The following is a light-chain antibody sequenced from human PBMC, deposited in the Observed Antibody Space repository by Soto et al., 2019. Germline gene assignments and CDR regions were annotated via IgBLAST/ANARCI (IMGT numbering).Light chain of an antibody. Sequence: QSALTQPPSASGSPGQSVTISCTGTSGDVGGYNYVSWYQQHPGKAPKLMIFEVSERPSGVPDRFSASKSGNTASLTVSGLQAEDEADYYCSSYAGSNNYVFGTGIKLTVL. J-gene: IGLJ1*01. CDR1: SGDVGGYNY. CDR2: EVS. V-gene: IGLV2-8*01. CDR3: SSYAGSNNYV.